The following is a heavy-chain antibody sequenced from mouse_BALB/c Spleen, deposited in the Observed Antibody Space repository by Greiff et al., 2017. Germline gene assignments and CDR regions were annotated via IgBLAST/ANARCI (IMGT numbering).Heavy chain of an antibody. V-gene: IGHV5-6-3*01. CDR2: INSNGGST. Sequence: EVMLVESGGGLVQPGGSLKLSCAASGFTFSSYGMSWVRQTPDKRLELVATINSNGGSTYYPDSVKGRFTISRDNAKNTLYLQMSSLKSEDTAMYYCARDENGYDDLYYAMDYWGQGTSVTVSS. J-gene: IGHJ4*01. CDR1: GFTFSSYG. D-gene: IGHD2-2*01. CDR3: ARDENGYDDLYYAMDY.